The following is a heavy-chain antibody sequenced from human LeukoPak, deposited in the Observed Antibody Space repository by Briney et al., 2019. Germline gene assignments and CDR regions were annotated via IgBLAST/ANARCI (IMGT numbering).Heavy chain of an antibody. CDR1: GFTCSSYW. CDR3: ARDRIQLWTFDP. D-gene: IGHD5-18*01. J-gene: IGHJ5*02. V-gene: IGHV3-74*01. Sequence: GGSLRLSCTASGFTCSSYWMHWVGQAPGKGLLWVSRINSDGSSTSYADSVKGRFTISRDNAKNTLYLQMNSLRAEDTAVYYCARDRIQLWTFDPWGQGTLVTVSS. CDR2: INSDGSST.